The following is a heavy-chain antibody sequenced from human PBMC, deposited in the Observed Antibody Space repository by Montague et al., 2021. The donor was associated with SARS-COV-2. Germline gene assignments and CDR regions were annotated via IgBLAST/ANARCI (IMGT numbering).Heavy chain of an antibody. J-gene: IGHJ6*02. D-gene: IGHD3-10*01. CDR2: INHSGST. Sequence: SETLPLTCAVYGGSFSGYYWSWIRQPPGKGLELMGVINHSGSTNYNPSLKSRGTISVDTSKNQFSLKLSSGTAADTAVDDCARVRYFGSGTSLGMDVWGQGTTVTVSS. CDR3: ARVRYFGSGTSLGMDV. V-gene: IGHV4-34*01. CDR1: GGSFSGYY.